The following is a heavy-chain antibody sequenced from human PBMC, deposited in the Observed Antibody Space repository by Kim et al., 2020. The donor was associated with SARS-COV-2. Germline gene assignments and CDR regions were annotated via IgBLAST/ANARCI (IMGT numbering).Heavy chain of an antibody. CDR3: AKLPRGSGGFDY. Sequence: GGSLRLSCAAPGFTFSSYGMHWVRQAPGKGLEWVAVISYDGSNKYYADPVKGRFTISRDNSKNTLYLQMNSLRAEDTAVYYCAKLPRGSGGFDYWGQGTLVTVSS. J-gene: IGHJ4*02. CDR2: ISYDGSNK. V-gene: IGHV3-30*18. D-gene: IGHD3-16*01. CDR1: GFTFSSYG.